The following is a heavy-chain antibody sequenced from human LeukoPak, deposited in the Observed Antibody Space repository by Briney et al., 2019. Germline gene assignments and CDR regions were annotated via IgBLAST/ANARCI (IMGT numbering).Heavy chain of an antibody. CDR1: GFTFSSYS. V-gene: IGHV3-21*04. D-gene: IGHD3-16*02. CDR3: ARGYDYVWGSYRYVLDY. J-gene: IGHJ4*02. Sequence: KPGGSLRLSCAASGFTFSSYSMNWVRQAPGKGLEWVSSISSSSSYIYYADSVKGRFTISRDNSKNTLYLQMNSLRAEDTAVYYCARGYDYVWGSYRYVLDYWGQGTLVTVSS. CDR2: ISSSSSYI.